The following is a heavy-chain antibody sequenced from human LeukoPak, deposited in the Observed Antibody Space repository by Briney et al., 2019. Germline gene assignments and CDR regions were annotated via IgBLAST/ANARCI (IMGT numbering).Heavy chain of an antibody. J-gene: IGHJ3*02. CDR1: GVSISSYY. CDR2: IYYSGST. Sequence: SETLSLTCTVSGVSISSYYWSWIRQPPGKGLEWVGYIYYSGSTNYNPSLKSRVTISVDTSKNQFSLKLSSVTAADTAVYYCARDLSSSWYGDDAFDIWGQGTMVTVSS. D-gene: IGHD6-13*01. V-gene: IGHV4-59*01. CDR3: ARDLSSSWYGDDAFDI.